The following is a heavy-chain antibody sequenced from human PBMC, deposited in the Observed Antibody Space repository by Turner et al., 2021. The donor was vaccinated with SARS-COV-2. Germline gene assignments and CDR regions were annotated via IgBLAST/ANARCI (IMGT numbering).Heavy chain of an antibody. Sequence: EVQLVESGGGLVTPGGSLRLSCAASGFTFSNYSMNWVRQAPGKGLEWVSSISSRSSYIYYADSVKGRFTIARDNAKNSLYLQMNSLRAEDTAVYYCANNYPHWGQGTLVTVSS. CDR3: ANNYPH. CDR2: ISSRSSYI. J-gene: IGHJ4*02. CDR1: GFTFSNYS. D-gene: IGHD3-10*01. V-gene: IGHV3-21*01.